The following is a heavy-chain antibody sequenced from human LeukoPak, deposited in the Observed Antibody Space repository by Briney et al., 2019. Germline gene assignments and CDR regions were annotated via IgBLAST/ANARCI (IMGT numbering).Heavy chain of an antibody. CDR3: ARDTRVTGTFDY. D-gene: IGHD1-1*01. J-gene: IGHJ4*02. Sequence: ASVKVSCKASGYTFTGYYMHWVRQAPGQGLEWMGWINPNSGGTNYAQKFQGRVTMTRDTSISTAYMELSRLRSDDTTVYYCARDTRVTGTFDYWGQGTLVTVSS. V-gene: IGHV1-2*02. CDR2: INPNSGGT. CDR1: GYTFTGYY.